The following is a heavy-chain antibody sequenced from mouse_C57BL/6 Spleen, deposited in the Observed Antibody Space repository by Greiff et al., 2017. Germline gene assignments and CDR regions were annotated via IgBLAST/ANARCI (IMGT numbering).Heavy chain of an antibody. CDR2: IDPANGNT. D-gene: IGHD1-1*01. Sequence: VTLKESVAELVRPGASVKLSCTASGFNIKNTYMHWVKQRPEQGLEWIGRIDPANGNTKYAPKFQGKATITADTSSNTAYLQLSSLTSEDTAIYYCARYYYGSAWFAYWGQGTLVTVSA. J-gene: IGHJ3*01. CDR1: GFNIKNTY. CDR3: ARYYYGSAWFAY. V-gene: IGHV14-3*01.